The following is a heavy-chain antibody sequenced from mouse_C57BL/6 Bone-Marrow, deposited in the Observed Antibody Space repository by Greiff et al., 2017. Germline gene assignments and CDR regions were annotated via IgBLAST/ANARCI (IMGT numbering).Heavy chain of an antibody. CDR2: IRSKSSNYAT. CDR3: VRAAQASHYFDY. CDR1: GFTFNTYA. J-gene: IGHJ2*01. V-gene: IGHV10-3*01. D-gene: IGHD3-2*02. Sequence: GGGLVQPKGSLKLSCAASGFTFNTYAMHWVRQAPGKGLEWVARIRSKSSNYATYYADSVKDRFTISRDDSQSMLYLQMNNLKTEDTAMDYWVRAAQASHYFDYGGQGTTLTVSS.